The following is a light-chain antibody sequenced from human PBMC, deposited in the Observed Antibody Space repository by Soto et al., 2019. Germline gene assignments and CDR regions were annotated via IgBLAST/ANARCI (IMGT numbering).Light chain of an antibody. J-gene: IGKJ1*01. CDR3: QQYYTYSRT. CDR2: DAS. Sequence: DIQMTQSPSTLSASVGDRVTITCRASQSIDSRLAWYQQRPGKAPDLLIYDASTLQSGVPSRFSGSGYGTEFTLTISSLQPDDFATYSCQQYYTYSRTFGQGTKVDIK. CDR1: QSIDSR. V-gene: IGKV1-5*01.